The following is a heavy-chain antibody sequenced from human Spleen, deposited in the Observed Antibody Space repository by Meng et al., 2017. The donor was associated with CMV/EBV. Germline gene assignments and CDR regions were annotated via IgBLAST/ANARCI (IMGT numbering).Heavy chain of an antibody. D-gene: IGHD2-2*01. CDR2: ISSAGTYI. J-gene: IGHJ4*02. CDR3: ARARGVPAGSYYFDF. V-gene: IGHV3-21*01. Sequence: SAFTFSDYCLSWVRQAPGKGLEWVSSISSAGTYIYYGNSLKGRFTISRDNAKNSLYLQMKSLRADDTAIYYCARARGVPAGSYYFDFWGQGTLVTVSS. CDR1: AFTFSDYC.